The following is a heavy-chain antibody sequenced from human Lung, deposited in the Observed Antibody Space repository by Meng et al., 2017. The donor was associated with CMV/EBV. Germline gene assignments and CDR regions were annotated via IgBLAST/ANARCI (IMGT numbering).Heavy chain of an antibody. D-gene: IGHD3-3*02. CDR3: ARWSISIQH. V-gene: IGHV1-69*05. Sequence: SXXVSCKASGGTFNSYVIYWVRQAPGQVLEWMGGITPIYATVNYAQRFQGRVTLTTDESTNTAYMELTGIRSDDTAVYFCARWSISIQHWGQGTLVTVSS. CDR1: GGTFNSYV. CDR2: ITPIYATV. J-gene: IGHJ1*01.